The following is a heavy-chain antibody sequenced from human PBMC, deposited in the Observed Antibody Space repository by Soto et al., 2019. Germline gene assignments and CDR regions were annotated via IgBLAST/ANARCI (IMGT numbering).Heavy chain of an antibody. CDR1: GFTFSDYY. V-gene: IGHV3-11*01. Sequence: PGGSLRLSCAASGFTFSDYYMSWIRQAPGKGLEWVSYISSSGSTIYYADSVKGRFTISRDNAKNSLYLQMNSLRAEDTAVYYCARGSSKYSSSNYYYGMDVWGQGTTVTVSS. D-gene: IGHD6-6*01. CDR3: ARGSSKYSSSNYYYGMDV. J-gene: IGHJ6*02. CDR2: ISSSGSTI.